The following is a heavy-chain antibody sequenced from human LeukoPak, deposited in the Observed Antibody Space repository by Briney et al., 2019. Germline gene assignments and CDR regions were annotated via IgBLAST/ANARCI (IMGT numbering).Heavy chain of an antibody. J-gene: IGHJ4*02. V-gene: IGHV3-7*01. Sequence: GGSLRLSCAASGFTFSSYWMSWVRQAPGKGLEWVANIKQDGSEKYYVDSVKGRFTISRDNAKNSLYLQMNSLRAEDTAVYYCARVAYSSTWGYFDYWGQGTLVTVSS. CDR3: ARVAYSSTWGYFDY. CDR1: GFTFSSYW. CDR2: IKQDGSEK. D-gene: IGHD6-13*01.